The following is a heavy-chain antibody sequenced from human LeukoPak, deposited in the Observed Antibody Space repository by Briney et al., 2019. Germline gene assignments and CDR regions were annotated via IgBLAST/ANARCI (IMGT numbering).Heavy chain of an antibody. V-gene: IGHV3-7*03. CDR1: GFTFSNYW. J-gene: IGHJ5*02. D-gene: IGHD2-15*01. CDR3: ARDRYCSGA. CDR2: MKEDGSEK. Sequence: GSLRLSCAASGFTFSNYWISWVRQAPGKGLEWVANMKEDGSEKHYADSVKGRFTISRDNAKNSLYLQMNSLRAEDTAVYYCARDRYCSGAWGQGTLVTVSS.